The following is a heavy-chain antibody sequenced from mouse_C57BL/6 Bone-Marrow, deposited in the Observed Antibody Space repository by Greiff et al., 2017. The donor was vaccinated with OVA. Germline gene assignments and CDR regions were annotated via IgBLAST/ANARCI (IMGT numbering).Heavy chain of an antibody. CDR3: ARPLYYSNYDLYCDV. Sequence: EVQGVESGGGLVKPGGSLKLSCAASGFTFSSYAMSWVRQTPEKRLEWVATISDGGSYTYYPDNVKGRFTISRDNAKNNLYLQMSHLKSEDTAMYYCARPLYYSNYDLYCDVWGTGTTVTVSS. V-gene: IGHV5-4*01. D-gene: IGHD2-5*01. CDR1: GFTFSSYA. CDR2: ISDGGSYT. J-gene: IGHJ1*03.